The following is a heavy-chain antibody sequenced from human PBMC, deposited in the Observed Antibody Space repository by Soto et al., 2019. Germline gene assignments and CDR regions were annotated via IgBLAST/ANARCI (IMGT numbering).Heavy chain of an antibody. D-gene: IGHD7-27*01. CDR2: ISYDGTNK. Sequence: GGSLRLSCAASGFSFSVSPMHWVRQSPGKGPEWVALISYDGTNKFYADSVKGRFTISRDNSKSTLYLQVDSLRPEDAAVYYCARDPKTSGGQHWAFNYFDSWGQGTLVTVSS. CDR3: ARDPKTSGGQHWAFNYFDS. CDR1: GFSFSVSP. J-gene: IGHJ4*02. V-gene: IGHV3-30-3*01.